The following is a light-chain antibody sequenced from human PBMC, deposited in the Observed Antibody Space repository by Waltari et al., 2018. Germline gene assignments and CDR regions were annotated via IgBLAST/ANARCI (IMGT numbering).Light chain of an antibody. CDR3: QQFENLPLT. J-gene: IGKJ4*01. CDR2: GAS. V-gene: IGKV3-15*01. Sequence: EIVMTQSPATLSVSPGERATLSCRASQSVSSNLAWYQQKPGQAPRLLIYGASTRATGIPARFSGSGSGTEFTLTISSLQSEDFAVYYCQQFENLPLTFGGGTKVQIK. CDR1: QSVSSN.